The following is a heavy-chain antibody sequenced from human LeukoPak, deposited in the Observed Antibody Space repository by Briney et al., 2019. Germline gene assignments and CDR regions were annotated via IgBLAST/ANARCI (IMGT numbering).Heavy chain of an antibody. J-gene: IGHJ5*02. CDR2: ISGSGGSI. D-gene: IGHD2-2*01. Sequence: GGSLRLSCAASGFTFSTYALSWVRQAPGKGLEWVSVISGSGGSIYYAGSVKGRFTISRDNSKNTLYLQMNSLRAEDTAVYYCAKDSRGSSAWNHWGQGTLVTVSS. CDR3: AKDSRGSSAWNH. V-gene: IGHV3-23*01. CDR1: GFTFSTYA.